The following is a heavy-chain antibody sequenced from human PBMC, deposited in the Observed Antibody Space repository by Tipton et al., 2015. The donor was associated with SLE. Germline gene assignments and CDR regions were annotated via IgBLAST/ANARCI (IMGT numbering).Heavy chain of an antibody. CDR1: GYSISSGYY. CDR2: IYHSGST. J-gene: IGHJ4*02. CDR3: ATELFRGYTSGWGPDY. V-gene: IGHV4-38-2*02. Sequence: TLSLTCTVSGYSISSGYYWGWIRQPPGKGLEWIGSIYHSGSTYYNPSLKSRVTMSVDRSKNQFSLRLTSVTAADTAVYYCATELFRGYTSGWGPDYWGQGTLVTVSS. D-gene: IGHD6-19*01.